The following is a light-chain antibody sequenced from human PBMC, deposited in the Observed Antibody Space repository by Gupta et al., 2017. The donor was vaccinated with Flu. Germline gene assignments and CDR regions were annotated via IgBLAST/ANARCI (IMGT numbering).Light chain of an antibody. CDR1: SSDFSDYNY. CDR3: ISYSSSNSFV. CDR2: DVS. Sequence: QSALTQPASVSGSPGQAIPISCSGTSSDFSDYNYVSWYQHSPGEAPKLMIFDVSIRPSGVSNRFSGSISGNTASLTISGLQAEDEADYYCISYSSSNSFVFGTGTKVSVL. V-gene: IGLV2-14*01. J-gene: IGLJ1*01.